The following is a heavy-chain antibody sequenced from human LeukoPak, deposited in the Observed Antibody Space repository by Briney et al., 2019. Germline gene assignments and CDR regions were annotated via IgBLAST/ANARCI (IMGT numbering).Heavy chain of an antibody. D-gene: IGHD5-24*01. CDR2: FYVGGAT. J-gene: IGHJ4*02. V-gene: IGHV3-53*01. CDR3: ARGDGYNFFDY. CDR1: GFPFSNYW. Sequence: GGSLRLSCAASGFPFSNYWMTWVRQAPGKGLEWVSVFYVGGATYYADSVKGRFTISRDNSENTLYLQMKSLRAEDTAVYYCARGDGYNFFDYWGQGTLVTVSS.